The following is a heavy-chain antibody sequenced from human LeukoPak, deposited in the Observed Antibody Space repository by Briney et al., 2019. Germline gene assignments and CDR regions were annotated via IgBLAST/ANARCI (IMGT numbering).Heavy chain of an antibody. CDR1: GGSISSYY. Sequence: SETQSLTCTVSGGSISSYYWSWIRQPAGKGLEWIGRIYTSGSTNYNPSLKSRITMSVDTSKNQFSLKLSSVTAADTAVYYCARAVVVPAAIGEAYYYYMDVWGKGTTVTVSS. D-gene: IGHD2-2*02. J-gene: IGHJ6*03. CDR2: IYTSGST. CDR3: ARAVVVPAAIGEAYYYYMDV. V-gene: IGHV4-4*07.